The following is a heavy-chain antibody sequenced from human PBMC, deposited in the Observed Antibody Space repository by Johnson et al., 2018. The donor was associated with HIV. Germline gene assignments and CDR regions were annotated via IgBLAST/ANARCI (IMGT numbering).Heavy chain of an antibody. J-gene: IGHJ3*02. Sequence: VQLVESGGGLIQPGGSLRLSCAASGFTVSSNYMSWVRQAPGKGLEWVSVIYSGGSTYYADSVKGRFTISRDNSKNTLYLQMNSLRAEDTAVYYCAMGGPIAVETTGAFDIWGQGTMVTVSS. CDR3: AMGGPIAVETTGAFDI. V-gene: IGHV3-53*01. CDR2: IYSGGST. CDR1: GFTVSSNY. D-gene: IGHD6-19*01.